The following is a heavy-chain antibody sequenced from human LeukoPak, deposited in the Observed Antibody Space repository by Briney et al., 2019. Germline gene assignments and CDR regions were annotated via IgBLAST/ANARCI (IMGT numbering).Heavy chain of an antibody. CDR2: ISGSGGST. CDR3: ARVGLRPIDYSNPEFDS. CDR1: GFTFSSYA. D-gene: IGHD4-11*01. J-gene: IGHJ5*01. Sequence: GGSLRLSCAASGFTFSSYAMSWVRQAPGKGLEWVSAISGSGGSTYYADSVKGRFTISRDNSKNTLYLQMNSLRAEDTAVYYCARVGLRPIDYSNPEFDSWGQGTLVTVSS. V-gene: IGHV3-23*01.